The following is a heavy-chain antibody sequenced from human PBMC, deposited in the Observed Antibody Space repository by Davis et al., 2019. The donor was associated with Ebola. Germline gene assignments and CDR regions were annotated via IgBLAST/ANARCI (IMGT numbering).Heavy chain of an antibody. Sequence: MPSETLSLTCTVSGGSIISSSSYWGWIRQPPRKGLEWIGSIYYSGITYYNPSLKSRVTISVDTSKNQFSLKLRSVTAADTAVYYCARGRYSYGYFDYWGQGTLVTVSP. D-gene: IGHD5-18*01. CDR2: IYYSGIT. V-gene: IGHV4-39*07. J-gene: IGHJ4*02. CDR1: GGSIISSSSY. CDR3: ARGRYSYGYFDY.